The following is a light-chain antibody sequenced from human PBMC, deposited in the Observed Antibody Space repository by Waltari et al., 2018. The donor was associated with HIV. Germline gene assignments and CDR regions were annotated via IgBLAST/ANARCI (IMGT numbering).Light chain of an antibody. J-gene: IGLJ2*01. CDR3: QSTDNTGTYVV. CDR1: ALPKEF. Sequence: SYDLPKSPSMSVSPGQTATITGSGEALPKEFVYWYQQKPGQAPLLVIYKDRQRPSGIPERLSGSSSGTTATLTISAVQAEDEADYYCQSTDNTGTYVVFGGGTKLTVL. V-gene: IGLV3-25*03. CDR2: KDR.